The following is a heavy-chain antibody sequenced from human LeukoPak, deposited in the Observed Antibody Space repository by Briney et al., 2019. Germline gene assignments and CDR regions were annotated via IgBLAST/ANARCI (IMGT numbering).Heavy chain of an antibody. Sequence: SETLSLTCTVSGGSISSYYWSWFRQPPGKGLEWIGYIYYSGSTNYNPSLKSRVTISVDTSKNQFSLKLSSVTAADTAVYCCARDSSGWWGAFDIWGQGTMVTVSS. J-gene: IGHJ3*02. CDR1: GGSISSYY. CDR3: ARDSSGWWGAFDI. V-gene: IGHV4-59*12. CDR2: IYYSGST. D-gene: IGHD6-19*01.